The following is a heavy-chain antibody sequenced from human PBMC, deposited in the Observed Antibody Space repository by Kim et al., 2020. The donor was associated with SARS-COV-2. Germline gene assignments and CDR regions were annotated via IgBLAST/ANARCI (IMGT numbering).Heavy chain of an antibody. Sequence: DSVKGRFTISRDNSKNTLYLQMNSLRAEDTAVYYCAKVRYYYGSGSYYDYWGQGTLVTVSS. J-gene: IGHJ4*02. V-gene: IGHV3-30*02. CDR3: AKVRYYYGSGSYYDY. D-gene: IGHD3-10*01.